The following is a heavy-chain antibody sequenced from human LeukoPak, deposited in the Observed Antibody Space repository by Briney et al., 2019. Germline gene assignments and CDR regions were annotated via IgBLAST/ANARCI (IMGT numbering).Heavy chain of an antibody. Sequence: SETLSLTCTVSGGSISSSSYYWGWIRQPPGKGLEWIGSIYYSGSTHYNPSLKSRVTISVDTSKNQFSLKLSSVTAADTAVYYCARQGIAAAGKDYWGQGTLVTVSS. V-gene: IGHV4-39*01. CDR3: ARQGIAAAGKDY. CDR2: IYYSGST. CDR1: GGSISSSSYY. D-gene: IGHD6-13*01. J-gene: IGHJ4*02.